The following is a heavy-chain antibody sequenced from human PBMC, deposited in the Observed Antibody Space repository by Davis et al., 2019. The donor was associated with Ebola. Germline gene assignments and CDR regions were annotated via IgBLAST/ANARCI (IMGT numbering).Heavy chain of an antibody. V-gene: IGHV3-21*01. CDR2: ISSDSDYI. CDR1: GFSIGDEA. Sequence: GESLKISCTVSGFSIGDEAMSWFRQAPGKGLEWVSSISSDSDYIYYADSAKGRFTISRDNAKNSLYLQMNSLRDEDTAVYYCARDSIAAAGTYPLDVWGKGTTVTVSS. CDR3: ARDSIAAAGTYPLDV. D-gene: IGHD6-13*01. J-gene: IGHJ6*04.